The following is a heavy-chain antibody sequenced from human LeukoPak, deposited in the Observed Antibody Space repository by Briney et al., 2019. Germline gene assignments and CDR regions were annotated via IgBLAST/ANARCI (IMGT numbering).Heavy chain of an antibody. CDR1: GFSFSTYS. Sequence: PGGSLRLSCAVSGFSFSTYSFNWVRQSPGKGLEWVSSIGSGTSYTYYADSVKGRFTISRDDAKNSLYLQMDSLRAEDTGVYYCAREDPSRVYYYIDVWGNGTTVTVSS. CDR2: IGSGTSYT. CDR3: AREDPSRVYYYIDV. J-gene: IGHJ6*03. V-gene: IGHV3-21*01.